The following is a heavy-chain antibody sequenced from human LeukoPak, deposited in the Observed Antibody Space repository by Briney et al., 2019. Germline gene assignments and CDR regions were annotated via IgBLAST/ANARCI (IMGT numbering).Heavy chain of an antibody. CDR3: AKDRPFDY. Sequence: PGGSLRLSCAASGFTFSSYGMHWVRQAPGKGLEWVAVISYDGSNKYYADSVKGRFTISRDNSKNTLYLQMNSLRAEDTAVYYCAKDRPFDYWGQGTLVTVSS. J-gene: IGHJ4*02. CDR1: GFTFSSYG. V-gene: IGHV3-30*18. CDR2: ISYDGSNK.